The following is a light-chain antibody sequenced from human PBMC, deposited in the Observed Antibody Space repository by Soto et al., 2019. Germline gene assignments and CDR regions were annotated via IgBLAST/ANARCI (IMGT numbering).Light chain of an antibody. CDR1: QSVSSN. V-gene: IGKV3-15*01. Sequence: VITLSLTTLSVKPRASATLACRASQSVSSNLAWYQQKPGQAPRLLIYGASTRATGIPARFSGSGSGTEFTLTISSLQSEDFAVYYCQQYQNLWTFGQG. CDR3: QQYQNLWT. CDR2: GAS. J-gene: IGKJ1*01.